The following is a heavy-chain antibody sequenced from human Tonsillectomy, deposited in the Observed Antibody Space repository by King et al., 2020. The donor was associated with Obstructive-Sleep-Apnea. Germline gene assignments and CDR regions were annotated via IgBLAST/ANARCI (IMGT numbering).Heavy chain of an antibody. Sequence: VQLLESGGGVVQPGRSLRLSCTASGFTFSSYDMQWVRQAPGKGLEGVAVISYDGSNKYYADSVKGRFTISRDNSKNTLYLRMNSLRTEDTAVYYCAREGFCSHGVCYDSWGQGTLVTVSS. CDR2: ISYDGSNK. CDR1: GFTFSSYD. CDR3: AREGFCSHGVCYDS. V-gene: IGHV3-30*04. J-gene: IGHJ4*02. D-gene: IGHD2-8*01.